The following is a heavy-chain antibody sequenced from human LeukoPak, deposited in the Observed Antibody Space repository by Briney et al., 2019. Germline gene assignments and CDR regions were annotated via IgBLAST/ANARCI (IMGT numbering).Heavy chain of an antibody. D-gene: IGHD4-23*01. CDR3: ARDLDNGGSSIWYFDL. J-gene: IGHJ2*01. CDR2: INHSGST. V-gene: IGHV4-34*01. CDR1: GGSFSGYY. Sequence: SETLSLTCAVYGGSFSGYYWSWIRQPPGKGLEWIGEINHSGSTNYNPSLKSRVTTSLDTSKNQFSLRLTSVTAADTAVYYCARDLDNGGSSIWYFDLWGRGTLVTASS.